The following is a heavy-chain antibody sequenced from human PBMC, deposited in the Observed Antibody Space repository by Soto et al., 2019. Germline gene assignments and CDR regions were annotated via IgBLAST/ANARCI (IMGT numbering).Heavy chain of an antibody. CDR2: IIPIFGTA. CDR3: ASSVVRSHQSFDG. D-gene: IGHD3-10*01. V-gene: IGHV1-69*13. Sequence: SVKVSCKASGGNLRSDAITWVRQAPGQGLEWIGGIIPIFGTANHAQTFQDRFTLTVDASTTTVYMELRSLRSDDTAVYYCASSVVRSHQSFDGWGQGTLVTVSS. CDR1: GGNLRSDA. J-gene: IGHJ5*02.